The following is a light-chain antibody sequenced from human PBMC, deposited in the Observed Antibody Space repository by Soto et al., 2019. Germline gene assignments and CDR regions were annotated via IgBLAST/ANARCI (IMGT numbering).Light chain of an antibody. V-gene: IGKV1-39*01. Sequence: DIQMTQSPSSLSASVGDRVTITCRASQSISSYLNWYQQKPGKAPKLLIYAASSLQSGVPSRFSGSGSGTDFTLTISSLQLEFFTTYYPPQSNRTPITFGQGTRLGMK. CDR1: QSISSY. CDR2: AAS. CDR3: PQSNRTPIT. J-gene: IGKJ5*01.